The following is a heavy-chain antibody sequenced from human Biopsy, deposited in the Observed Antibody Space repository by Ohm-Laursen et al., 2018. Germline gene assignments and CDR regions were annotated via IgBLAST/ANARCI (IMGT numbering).Heavy chain of an antibody. J-gene: IGHJ1*01. CDR3: ARGSNEYGGLYFPH. CDR2: ISHTGYT. V-gene: IGHV4-59*11. CDR1: GGSFTGHY. Sequence: GTLSLTCTVSGGSFTGHYWSWIRQPPGQGLEWIGHISHTGYTSYKSSLKSRVTISLYTSRKHFSLRLTSLAAADTAVYYCARGSNEYGGLYFPHWGQGTLVTVSS. D-gene: IGHD4-23*01.